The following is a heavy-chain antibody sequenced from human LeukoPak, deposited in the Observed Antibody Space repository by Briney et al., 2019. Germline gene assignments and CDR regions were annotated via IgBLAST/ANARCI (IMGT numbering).Heavy chain of an antibody. V-gene: IGHV4-39*07. Sequence: SETLSLTCTVSGGSISSSSYYWGWIRQPPGNGLEWIGSIYYSGSTYYNPSLKSRVAISVDTSKNQFSLKLSSVTAADTAVYYCARDASDYDSSGHYTVLGAFDIWGQGTMVTVSS. CDR3: ARDASDYDSSGHYTVLGAFDI. CDR2: IYYSGST. D-gene: IGHD3-22*01. CDR1: GGSISSSSYY. J-gene: IGHJ3*02.